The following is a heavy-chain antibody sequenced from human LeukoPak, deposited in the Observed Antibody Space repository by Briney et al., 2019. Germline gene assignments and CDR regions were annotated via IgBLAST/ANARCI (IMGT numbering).Heavy chain of an antibody. D-gene: IGHD3-16*01. CDR1: GGSISSSSYY. CDR2: IYYSGST. V-gene: IGHV4-39*07. J-gene: IGHJ3*02. CDR3: ARQDPDYVRGSRDGFDI. Sequence: PSETLSLTCTVSGGSISSSSYYWGWIRQPPGKGLEWIGSIYYSGSTYYNPSLKSRVTISVDTSKNQFSLKLSSVTAADTAVYYCARQDPDYVRGSRDGFDIWGQGTRVTVSS.